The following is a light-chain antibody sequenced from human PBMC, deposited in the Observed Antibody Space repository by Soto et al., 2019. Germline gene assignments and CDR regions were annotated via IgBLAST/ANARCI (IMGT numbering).Light chain of an antibody. CDR3: QQYNSYRT. Sequence: DIQMTQSPSTLSASVGDRVTITCRASQGISRWLAWYQQKPGKAPKLLIYDASSLESGVPSRFSGSASGTEFTLTISSLQPDDFATYYCQQYNSYRTFGQGTKVDIK. J-gene: IGKJ1*01. V-gene: IGKV1-5*01. CDR1: QGISRW. CDR2: DAS.